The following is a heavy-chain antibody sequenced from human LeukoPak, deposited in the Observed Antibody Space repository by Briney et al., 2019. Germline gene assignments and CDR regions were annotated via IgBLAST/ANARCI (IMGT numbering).Heavy chain of an antibody. J-gene: IGHJ4*02. Sequence: GASVKVSCKTSGYTFIGHYIHWVRQAPGQGLEWMGWINPKNGGANYAPRFQGRVTMTRDRSFSIVYMELSGLTSDDTAMYYCARDSGERGSGSYLIAYWGQGTLVTVSS. V-gene: IGHV1-2*07. CDR2: INPKNGGA. CDR3: ARDSGERGSGSYLIAY. CDR1: GYTFIGHY. D-gene: IGHD3-10*01.